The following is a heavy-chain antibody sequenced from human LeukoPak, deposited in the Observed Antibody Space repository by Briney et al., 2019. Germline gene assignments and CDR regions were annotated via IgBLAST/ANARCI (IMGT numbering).Heavy chain of an antibody. V-gene: IGHV3-30*18. D-gene: IGHD3-3*01. Sequence: GRSLRLSCAASGFTFSSYGMHWVRQAPGKGLECVAVISYDGSNKYYADSVKGRFTISRDNSKNTLYLQMNSLRAEDTAVYYCAKGTPRVPAAIAYYDFWSGRNYGMDVWGQGTTVTVSS. CDR2: ISYDGSNK. CDR1: GFTFSSYG. J-gene: IGHJ6*02. CDR3: AKGTPRVPAAIAYYDFWSGRNYGMDV.